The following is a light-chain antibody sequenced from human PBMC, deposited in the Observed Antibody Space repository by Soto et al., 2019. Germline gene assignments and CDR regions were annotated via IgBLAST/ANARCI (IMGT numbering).Light chain of an antibody. CDR3: QQLNSYVFT. CDR1: QDVSRF. CDR2: AAS. V-gene: IGKV1-9*01. Sequence: DIQLTQSQSFLSASVGDRGTISCRASQDVSRFLAWYQQKPGKAPNLLIYAASTLQSGVPSRFSGSGSGTEFTLTISSLQPEDFATYYCQQLNSYVFTFGPGTKVDIK. J-gene: IGKJ3*01.